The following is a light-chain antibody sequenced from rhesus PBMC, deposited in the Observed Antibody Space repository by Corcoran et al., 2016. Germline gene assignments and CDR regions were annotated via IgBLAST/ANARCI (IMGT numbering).Light chain of an antibody. CDR3: QQYGSWPQT. CDR1: QRVSSR. V-gene: IGKV3-42*03. J-gene: IGKJ1*01. CDR2: GAS. Sequence: EIVLTQSPATLSLSPGERATLSCRASQRVSSRLAWYQQKPDQAPRLIFIGASSRATGLPDRFSGRGSGTEFTLTISSLEHEDFVVYYCQQYGSWPQTFGQGTKVEIK.